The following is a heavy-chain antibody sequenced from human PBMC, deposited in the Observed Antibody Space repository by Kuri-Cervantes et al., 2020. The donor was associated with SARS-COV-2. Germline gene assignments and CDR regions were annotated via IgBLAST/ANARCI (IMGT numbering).Heavy chain of an antibody. Sequence: GSLRLSCTVSGGSISSYYWSWIRQPPGKGLEWIGYIYYSGSTNYNPSLKSRVTISVDTSKNQFSLKLSSVTAADTAVYYCARDLGQKRWLQYWYFDLWGRGTLVTDSS. CDR2: IYYSGST. CDR3: ARDLGQKRWLQYWYFDL. D-gene: IGHD5-24*01. CDR1: GGSISSYY. V-gene: IGHV4-59*01. J-gene: IGHJ2*01.